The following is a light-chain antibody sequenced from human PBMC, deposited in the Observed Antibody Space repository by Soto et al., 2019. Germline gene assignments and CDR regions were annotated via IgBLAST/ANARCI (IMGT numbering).Light chain of an antibody. CDR2: DVS. J-gene: IGLJ1*01. CDR1: SSDVDAYNF. Sequence: QSALTQPASVSGSPGQSIAICCTGTSSDVDAYNFVSWYQHHPGKAPKLMIFDVSNRPSGVSNRFSGSKSGNTASLTISGLQADDEADYYCTSYTTSSTYVFGTG. V-gene: IGLV2-14*03. CDR3: TSYTTSSTYV.